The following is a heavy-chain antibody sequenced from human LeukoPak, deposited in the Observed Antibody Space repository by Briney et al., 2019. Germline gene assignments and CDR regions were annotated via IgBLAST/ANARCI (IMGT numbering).Heavy chain of an antibody. CDR1: GGTFSSYA. D-gene: IGHD2-2*01. J-gene: IGHJ4*02. CDR2: IIPIFGTA. Sequence: GASVNVSCKASGGTFSSYAISWVRQAPGQGLEWMGGIIPIFGTANYAQKFQGRVTITADESTSTAYMELSSLRSEDTAVYYCATAPSSTRLTPFDYWGQGTLVTVSS. V-gene: IGHV1-69*13. CDR3: ATAPSSTRLTPFDY.